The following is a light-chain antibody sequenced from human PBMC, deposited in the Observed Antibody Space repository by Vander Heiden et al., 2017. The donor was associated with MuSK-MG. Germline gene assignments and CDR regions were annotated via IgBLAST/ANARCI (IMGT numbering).Light chain of an antibody. Sequence: HSALTQPASVSGSPGQSITISCTGTSNDVGTYNLVSWYQQHPGKAPKLMIYEDSNRPSGVSNRFSASKSGNTASLTISGLQAEDEADYYCCSYAGSSTVIFGGGTKLTVL. CDR3: CSYAGSSTVI. CDR1: SNDVGTYNL. CDR2: EDS. J-gene: IGLJ2*01. V-gene: IGLV2-23*01.